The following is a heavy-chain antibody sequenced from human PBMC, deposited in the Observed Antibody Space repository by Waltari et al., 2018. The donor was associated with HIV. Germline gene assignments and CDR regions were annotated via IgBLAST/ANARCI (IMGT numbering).Heavy chain of an antibody. CDR2: IKGDESST. CDR3: ARDSETTRLYYYYGMDV. J-gene: IGHJ6*02. Sequence: EVHLVESGGGLVQPGGSLRLSCAASGFTFSNYWMHWVRQVPGKGLVWVSRIKGDESSTSYADSVEGRFTISRDNAKNTLYLQMNSLRPEDTAVYYCARDSETTRLYYYYGMDVWGQGTTVTVSS. V-gene: IGHV3-74*01. CDR1: GFTFSNYW. D-gene: IGHD4-17*01.